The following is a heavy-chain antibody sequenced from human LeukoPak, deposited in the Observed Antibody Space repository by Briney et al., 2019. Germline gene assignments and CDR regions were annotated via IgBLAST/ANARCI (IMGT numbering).Heavy chain of an antibody. CDR2: IYYSGST. CDR1: GGSISSSSYY. Sequence: PSETLSLTCAVSGGSISSSSYYWGWIRQPPGKGLEWIGSIYYSGSTYYNPSLKSRVTISVDTSKNQFSLKLSSVTAADTAVYYCARHGFILWFGDHRLGSFDYWGQGTLVTVSS. J-gene: IGHJ4*02. D-gene: IGHD3-10*01. CDR3: ARHGFILWFGDHRLGSFDY. V-gene: IGHV4-39*01.